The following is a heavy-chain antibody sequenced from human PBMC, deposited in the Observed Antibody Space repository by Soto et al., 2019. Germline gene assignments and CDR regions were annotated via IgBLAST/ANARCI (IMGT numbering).Heavy chain of an antibody. CDR1: GFTFWNYA. CDR3: VKDWSGEKCPCMDV. D-gene: IGHD3-3*01. J-gene: IGHJ6*02. Sequence: EVQLLESGGGLGQPGGSLRLSCEASGFTFWNYAMTWVRQAPGKEPEWVSSISRNGDRTYYVDSVKGRFIISRDNSENTLFLQMDSLRAEDAAIYYCVKDWSGEKCPCMDVWGQGTTVTVSS. CDR2: ISRNGDRT. V-gene: IGHV3-23*01.